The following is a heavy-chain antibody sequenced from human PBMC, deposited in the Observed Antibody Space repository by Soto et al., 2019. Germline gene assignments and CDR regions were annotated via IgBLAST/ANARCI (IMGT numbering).Heavy chain of an antibody. CDR2: IWYDGSNK. D-gene: IGHD1-7*01. CDR3: ARNYDNDAFDI. CDR1: GFTFSSYG. V-gene: IGHV3-33*01. Sequence: GGSLRLSCAASGFTFSSYGMHWVRQAPGKGLEWVAVIWYDGSNKYYADSVKGRFTIPRDNSKNTLYLQMNSLRAEDTAVYYCARNYDNDAFDIRGQGTMVTVSS. J-gene: IGHJ3*02.